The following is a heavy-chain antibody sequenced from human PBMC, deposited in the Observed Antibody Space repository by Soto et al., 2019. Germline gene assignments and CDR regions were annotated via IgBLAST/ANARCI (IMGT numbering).Heavy chain of an antibody. J-gene: IGHJ4*02. CDR2: ISYDGSIE. Sequence: QVQLVESGGGVVQPGRSLRLSCAASGFTFKNYAMHWVRQAPGKRLEWVAVISYDGSIEVYADSVKGRFTISTDAFKNTTFLQMGSLRVEDTAVYYCARGLCDFNWRLPFGYWGQGTLVTVSS. D-gene: IGHD3-9*01. CDR3: ARGLCDFNWRLPFGY. V-gene: IGHV3-30-3*01. CDR1: GFTFKNYA.